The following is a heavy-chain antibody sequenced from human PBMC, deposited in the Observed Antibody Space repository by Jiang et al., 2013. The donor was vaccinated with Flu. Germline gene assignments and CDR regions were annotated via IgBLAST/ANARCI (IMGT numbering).Heavy chain of an antibody. CDR2: IYYSGST. J-gene: IGHJ5*02. Sequence: GPGLVKPSQTLSLTCTVSGGSISSGGYYWSWIRQHPGKGLEWIGYIYYSGSTFYNPSLKRRVIISLDTSKIQFSLKMRSVAAADTAVYYCARERISSGGMSWFDPGAREPWSPSPQ. CDR3: ARERISSGGMSWFDP. V-gene: IGHV4-31*03. CDR1: GGSISSGGYY. D-gene: IGHD2-15*01.